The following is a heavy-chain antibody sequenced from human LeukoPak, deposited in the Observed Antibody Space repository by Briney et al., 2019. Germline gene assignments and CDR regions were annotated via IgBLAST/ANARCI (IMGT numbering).Heavy chain of an antibody. J-gene: IGHJ4*02. CDR3: ARTYDTTLGIDY. CDR1: GYTFTDYY. Sequence: ASVKVSCKASGYTFTDYYMHWVRQAPGQGLEWMGRVNPNTGDTNYAQRFQGRVTMTMDTSISTAYMELSRLRSDDTAVYYCARTYDTTLGIDYWGQGTLVTVSS. V-gene: IGHV1-2*06. D-gene: IGHD3-16*01. CDR2: VNPNTGDT.